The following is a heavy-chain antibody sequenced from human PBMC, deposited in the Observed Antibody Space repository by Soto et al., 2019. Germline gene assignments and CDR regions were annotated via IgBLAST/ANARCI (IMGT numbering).Heavy chain of an antibody. J-gene: IGHJ6*02. V-gene: IGHV3-23*01. CDR1: GFPFSNYY. Sequence: GGSPRLSCVASGFPFSNYYMDWVRQAPGKGLEWVAVISGSEDNIHYADSVKGRFTISRDNSMNTLYLQMNSLRADDTAIYYCAKDLHWLATDVWGQGTTVTVSS. D-gene: IGHD1-1*01. CDR3: AKDLHWLATDV. CDR2: ISGSEDNI.